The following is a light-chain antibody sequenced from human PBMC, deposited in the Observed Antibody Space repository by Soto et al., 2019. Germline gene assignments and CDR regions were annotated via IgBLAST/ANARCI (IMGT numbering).Light chain of an antibody. CDR2: DDS. CDR3: SLYTSSSTPVV. J-gene: IGLJ2*01. V-gene: IGLV3-21*02. Sequence: SYELTQPPSVSVAPGQTARITCGGNDIGSKSVHWYQQKPGQAPVLVVYDDSDRPSGIPERFSGSKSGNTASLTISGLQAEDEADYYCSLYTSSSTPVVFGGGTKVTVL. CDR1: DIGSKS.